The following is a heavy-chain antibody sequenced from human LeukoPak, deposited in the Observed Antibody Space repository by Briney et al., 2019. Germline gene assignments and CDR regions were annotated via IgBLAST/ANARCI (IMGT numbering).Heavy chain of an antibody. CDR2: INHSGST. CDR1: GGSFSGYY. Sequence: PSETLSLTCAVYGGSFSGYYWSWIRQPPGKGLEWIGEINHSGSTNYNPSLKSRVTISVDTSKNQFSLKLSSVTAADTAVYYCGSGGGYSYGYFDYWGQGTLVTVSS. J-gene: IGHJ4*02. V-gene: IGHV4-34*01. D-gene: IGHD5-18*01. CDR3: GSGGGYSYGYFDY.